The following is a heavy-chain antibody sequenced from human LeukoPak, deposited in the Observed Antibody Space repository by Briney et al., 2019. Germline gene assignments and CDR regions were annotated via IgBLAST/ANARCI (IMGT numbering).Heavy chain of an antibody. J-gene: IGHJ4*02. Sequence: PGGSLRLSCAAYGFTFSSYEMNWVRQAPGKGLEWVSYISSSGSTIYYADSVKGRFTISRDNAKNSLYLQMNSLRAEDTAVYYCARPGYSSGWRFDYWGQGTLVTVPS. CDR3: ARPGYSSGWRFDY. CDR2: ISSSGSTI. D-gene: IGHD6-19*01. CDR1: GFTFSSYE. V-gene: IGHV3-48*03.